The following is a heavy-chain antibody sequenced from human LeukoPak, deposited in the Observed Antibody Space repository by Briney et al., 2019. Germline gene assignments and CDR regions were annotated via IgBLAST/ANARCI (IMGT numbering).Heavy chain of an antibody. Sequence: PGGSLRLSCAASGFTFSCYAMHWVRQAPGKGLEYVSAISSNGGSTYYANSVKGRFTISRDNSKNTLYLQMGSLRAEDMAVYYCARGASLRYFDWSPPNWFDPWGQGTLVTVSS. CDR3: ARGASLRYFDWSPPNWFDP. J-gene: IGHJ5*02. V-gene: IGHV3-64*01. D-gene: IGHD3-9*01. CDR1: GFTFSCYA. CDR2: ISSNGGST.